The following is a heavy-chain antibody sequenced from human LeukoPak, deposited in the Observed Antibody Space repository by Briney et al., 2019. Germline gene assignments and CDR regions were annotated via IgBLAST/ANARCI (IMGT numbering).Heavy chain of an antibody. Sequence: GGSLRLSCAASGFTFDDYAMHWVQHAPGKGLEWVSGISWNSGSIGYADSVKGRFTISRDNAKNSLYLQMNSLRAEDTALYYCAKDIRTYYGSGSLYYYYGMDVWGQGTTVTVSS. D-gene: IGHD3-10*01. CDR2: ISWNSGSI. J-gene: IGHJ6*02. CDR1: GFTFDDYA. V-gene: IGHV3-9*01. CDR3: AKDIRTYYGSGSLYYYYGMDV.